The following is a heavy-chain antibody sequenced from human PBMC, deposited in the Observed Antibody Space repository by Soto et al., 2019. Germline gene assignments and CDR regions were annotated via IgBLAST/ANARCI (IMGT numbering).Heavy chain of an antibody. Sequence: QLQLLESGPGLVKPSETLSLTCSVSGGSISSGPYSWGWIRQPPGKGLEWIGTFHYSGRTHYSPSLESRVTISVDTSKNQFSLKVSSVTAADTAVFYCARLAGYCSGTSCYGYYGMDVWGQGTTVTVSS. CDR3: ARLAGYCSGTSCYGYYGMDV. J-gene: IGHJ6*02. CDR2: FHYSGRT. CDR1: GGSISSGPYS. D-gene: IGHD2-2*01. V-gene: IGHV4-39*01.